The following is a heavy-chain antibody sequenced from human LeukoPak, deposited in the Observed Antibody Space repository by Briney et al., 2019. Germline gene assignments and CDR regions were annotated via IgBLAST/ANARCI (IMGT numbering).Heavy chain of an antibody. CDR2: ISHSGYAI. CDR1: GFSFRRYS. CDR3: ARDYLYAFDY. D-gene: IGHD2-2*01. V-gene: IGHV3-48*01. J-gene: IGHJ4*02. Sequence: SGGPLRLSCAASGFSFRRYSVNWVRQAPGKGLECVSYISHSGYAIQYRDSVKGRFTISRDNAKNALYLQMNSLRAEDTAVYFCARDYLYAFDYWGQGTLVTVSS.